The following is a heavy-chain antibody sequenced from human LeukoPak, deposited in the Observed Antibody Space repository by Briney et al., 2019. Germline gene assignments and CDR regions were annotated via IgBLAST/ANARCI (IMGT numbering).Heavy chain of an antibody. CDR1: GFIFEVYA. V-gene: IGHV3-9*01. Sequence: GGSLRLSCAASGFIFEVYAMNWVRQVPGKGPEWVSGLSFNGGSIGYRDSVKGRFTVSRDNTRNILYLQINSLRSEDTAVYYCAKATERVFGMGWPTTFDHWGQGILVIVSS. J-gene: IGHJ4*02. CDR3: AKATERVFGMGWPTTFDH. CDR2: LSFNGGSI. D-gene: IGHD3-3*01.